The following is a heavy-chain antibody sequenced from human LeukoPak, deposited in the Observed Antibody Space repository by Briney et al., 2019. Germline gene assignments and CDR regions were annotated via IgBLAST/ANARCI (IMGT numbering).Heavy chain of an antibody. CDR3: AKLPARLRIAVAGIQVDAFDI. CDR2: ISWNSGSI. D-gene: IGHD6-19*01. Sequence: GGSLRLSCAASGFAFDDYAMHWVRQAPGKGLEWVSGISWNSGSIGYADSVKGRFTISRDNAKNSLYLQMNSLRAEDTALYYCAKLPARLRIAVAGIQVDAFDIWGQGTMVTVSS. CDR1: GFAFDDYA. V-gene: IGHV3-9*01. J-gene: IGHJ3*02.